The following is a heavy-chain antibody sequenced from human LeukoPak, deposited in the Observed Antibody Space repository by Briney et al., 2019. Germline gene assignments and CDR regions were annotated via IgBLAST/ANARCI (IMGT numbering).Heavy chain of an antibody. CDR3: ASQGYSSGWYFRWWDRTLDWYFDL. J-gene: IGHJ2*01. V-gene: IGHV1-69*06. D-gene: IGHD6-19*01. CDR2: INPIFGTA. CDR1: GGTFSSYA. Sequence: GASVKVSCKASGGTFSSYAISWVRQAPGQGLEWMGGINPIFGTANYAQKFQGRVTITADKSTSTAYMELSSLRSEDTAVYYCASQGYSSGWYFRWWDRTLDWYFDLWGRGTLVTVSS.